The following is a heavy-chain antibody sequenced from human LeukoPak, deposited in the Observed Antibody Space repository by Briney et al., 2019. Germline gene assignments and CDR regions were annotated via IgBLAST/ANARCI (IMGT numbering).Heavy chain of an antibody. CDR3: ARAPYGDYVFDY. D-gene: IGHD4-17*01. V-gene: IGHV3-23*01. CDR1: GSTFISYA. Sequence: GRSLRLACAPSGSTFISYAMSSVRQPPGNWLGWVSCISVSGVSTYYADSVTGRFTISRDNSKTTLYLKMYSLRAEATALYYCARAPYGDYVFDYWGQGTLVTVSS. CDR2: ISVSGVST. J-gene: IGHJ4*02.